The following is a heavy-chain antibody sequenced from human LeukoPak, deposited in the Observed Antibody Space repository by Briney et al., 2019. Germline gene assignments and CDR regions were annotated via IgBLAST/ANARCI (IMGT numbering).Heavy chain of an antibody. CDR1: GFTFSSYA. J-gene: IGHJ4*02. CDR2: ISSSSSYI. CDR3: ATDMVRGDY. Sequence: GGSLRLSCAASGFTFSSYAMSWVRQAPGKGLEWVSSISSSSSYIYYADSVKGRFTISRDNAKNSLYLQMNSLRAEDTAVYYCATDMVRGDYWGQGTLVTVSS. V-gene: IGHV3-21*01. D-gene: IGHD3-10*01.